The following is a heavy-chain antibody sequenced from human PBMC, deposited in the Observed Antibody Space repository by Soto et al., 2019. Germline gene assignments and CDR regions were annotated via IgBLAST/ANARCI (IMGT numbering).Heavy chain of an antibody. CDR2: MNPNSGNT. CDR3: ARGLEKLRFLEWLPGY. CDR1: GYTFTSYD. J-gene: IGHJ4*02. D-gene: IGHD3-3*01. Sequence: ASVKVSCKASGYTFTSYDINWVRQATGQGLEWMGWMNPNSGNTGYAQKFQGRVTMTRNTPISTAYMELSSLRSEDTAVYYCARGLEKLRFLEWLPGYWGQGTLVTVSS. V-gene: IGHV1-8*01.